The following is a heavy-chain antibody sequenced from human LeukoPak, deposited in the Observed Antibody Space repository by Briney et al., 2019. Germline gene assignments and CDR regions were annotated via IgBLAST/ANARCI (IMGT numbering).Heavy chain of an antibody. D-gene: IGHD2-21*01. Sequence: ASVKVSCKVSGYTQPELSMHWVRQAPGKGLEGMGGFDPEDGETIYAEKFQGRVTMTEDTSTDTAYMDLTSLRSEDTAVYYCATGMRYSRWFDPWDQGTLVTVPS. CDR2: FDPEDGET. J-gene: IGHJ5*02. CDR1: GYTQPELS. CDR3: ATGMRYSRWFDP. V-gene: IGHV1-24*01.